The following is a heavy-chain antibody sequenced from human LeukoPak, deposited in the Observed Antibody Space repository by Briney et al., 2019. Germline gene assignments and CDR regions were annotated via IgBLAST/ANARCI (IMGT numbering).Heavy chain of an antibody. V-gene: IGHV3-23*01. D-gene: IGHD6-19*01. CDR3: AKGQSGWSRGDFDF. J-gene: IGHJ4*02. CDR1: GFTFSNYA. Sequence: PGGSLRLSCAASGFTFSNYAMSWVRQAPGKGLEWVSAISASGSNTYYADSVKGRFTISRDNSKNTLYLQMNSLRAEGTAVYYCAKGQSGWSRGDFDFWGQGALVTVSS. CDR2: ISASGSNT.